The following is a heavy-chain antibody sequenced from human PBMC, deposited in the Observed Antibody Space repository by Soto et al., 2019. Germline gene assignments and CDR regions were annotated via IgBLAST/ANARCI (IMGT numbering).Heavy chain of an antibody. D-gene: IGHD2-2*01. J-gene: IGHJ3*02. CDR2: IRSKAYGGTT. CDR3: PRGSPIVVVPAASEDAFDI. CDR1: GFTFGDYA. Sequence: EVQLVESGGGLVQPGRSLRLSCTASGFTFGDYAMSWFRQAPGKGLEWVGFIRSKAYGGTTEYAASVKGRFTIYRDASNSIAYLQMNSLKTEDTAVYYCPRGSPIVVVPAASEDAFDIWGQGTMVTVSS. V-gene: IGHV3-49*03.